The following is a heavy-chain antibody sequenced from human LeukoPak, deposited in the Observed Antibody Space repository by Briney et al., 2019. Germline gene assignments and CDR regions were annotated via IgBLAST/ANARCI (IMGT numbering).Heavy chain of an antibody. Sequence: GGSLRLSCAASGFTFSDYYMSWIRQAPGKGLEWVSYISSSGSTIYYADSVKGRFTISRDNAKNSLYLQMNSLRAEDTAVYYCARDVVVVAATPSWFDPWGQGTLVTVSS. CDR3: ARDVVVVAATPSWFDP. CDR1: GFTFSDYY. CDR2: ISSSGSTI. D-gene: IGHD2-15*01. V-gene: IGHV3-11*01. J-gene: IGHJ5*02.